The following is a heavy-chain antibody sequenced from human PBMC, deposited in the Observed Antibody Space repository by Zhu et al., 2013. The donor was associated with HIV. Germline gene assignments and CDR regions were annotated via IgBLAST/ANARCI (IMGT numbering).Heavy chain of an antibody. V-gene: IGHV1-69*01. J-gene: IGHJ4*02. CDR2: IIPSFGTA. Sequence: QVQLVQSGAEVRKPGSSVKVSCKAAGGTFSSFAVSWIRQAPGQGLEWMGGIIPSFGTATYAPKFQGRVTITADGSTTTAYMELTTLESGDTAIYYCATSRAGDWRNDFWGQGTLLTVSS. CDR3: ATSRAGDWRNDF. CDR1: GGTFSSFA. D-gene: IGHD1-1*01.